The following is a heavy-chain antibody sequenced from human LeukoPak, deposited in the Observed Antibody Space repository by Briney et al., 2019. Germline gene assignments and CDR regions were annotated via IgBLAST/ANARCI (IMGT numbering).Heavy chain of an antibody. J-gene: IGHJ5*02. Sequence: SDTLSLTCTVSGDSVSSSNFFWGWIRQPPGKGLEWLGTIYHTGNTYYNPSLKSRLSISVDTSKNQFSLKFTSVTAADTAVYYCARSHSGWQGHNNWFDPWGQGSLVTVSS. CDR3: ARSHSGWQGHNNWFDP. CDR1: GDSVSSSNFF. D-gene: IGHD6-19*01. V-gene: IGHV4-39*07. CDR2: IYHTGNT.